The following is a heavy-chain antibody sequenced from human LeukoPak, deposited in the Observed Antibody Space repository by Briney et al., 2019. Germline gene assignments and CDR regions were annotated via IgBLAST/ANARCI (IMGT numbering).Heavy chain of an antibody. CDR1: GYTYTSYD. J-gene: IGHJ6*03. D-gene: IGHD3-10*01. CDR2: MNPNSGNT. CDR3: ARGGVITIDYYYYYTDV. Sequence: ASVKVSCKASGYTYTSYDINWVRQATGQGLEWMGWMNPNSGNTGYAQKFQGRVTITRNTSISTAYMELSSLRSEDTAVYYCARGGVITIDYYYYYTDVWGKGTTVTVPS. V-gene: IGHV1-8*03.